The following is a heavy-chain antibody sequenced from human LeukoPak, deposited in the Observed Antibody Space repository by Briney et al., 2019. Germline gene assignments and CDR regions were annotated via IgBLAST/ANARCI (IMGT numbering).Heavy chain of an antibody. J-gene: IGHJ4*02. Sequence: GGSLRLSCAASGFTFSNAWMSWVRQAPGKGLEWVGRIKSKTDGGTTDYAAPVKGRFTISRDDSKNTLYLQMNSLRAEDTAVYYCARDPGRYDSSGYYDYWGQGTLVTVSS. CDR1: GFTFSNAW. CDR3: ARDPGRYDSSGYYDY. V-gene: IGHV3-15*01. D-gene: IGHD3-22*01. CDR2: IKSKTDGGTT.